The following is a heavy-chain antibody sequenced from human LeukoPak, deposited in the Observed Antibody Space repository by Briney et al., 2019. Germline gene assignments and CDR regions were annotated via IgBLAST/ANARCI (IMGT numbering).Heavy chain of an antibody. Sequence: SVKVSCKASGGTFSSYAISWVRQAPGQGLEWMGRIIPILGIANYAQKFQGRITITADKSTSTAYMELSSLRSEDTAVYYCARAPLDSGSYYFDYWGQGTLVTVSS. CDR2: IIPILGIA. CDR3: ARAPLDSGSYYFDY. CDR1: GGTFSSYA. D-gene: IGHD1-26*01. V-gene: IGHV1-69*04. J-gene: IGHJ4*02.